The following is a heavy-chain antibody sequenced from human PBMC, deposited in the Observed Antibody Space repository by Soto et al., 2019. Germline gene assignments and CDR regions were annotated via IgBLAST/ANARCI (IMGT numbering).Heavy chain of an antibody. J-gene: IGHJ6*02. CDR1: GFTFSSYA. CDR3: ASPTKNYYGMDV. V-gene: IGHV3-30-3*01. Sequence: VGSLRLSCAASGFTFSSYAMHWVRQAPGKGLEWVAVISYDGSNKYYADSVKGRFTISRDNSKNTLYLQMNSLRAEDTAVYYCASPTKNYYGMDVWGQGTTVTVSS. CDR2: ISYDGSNK.